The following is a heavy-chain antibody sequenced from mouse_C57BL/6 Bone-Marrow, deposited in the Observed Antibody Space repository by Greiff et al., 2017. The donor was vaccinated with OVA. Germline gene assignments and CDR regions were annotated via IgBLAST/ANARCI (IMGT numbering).Heavy chain of an antibody. V-gene: IGHV5-4*01. D-gene: IGHD2-5*01. Sequence: EVKLMESGGGLVKPGGSLKLSCAASGFTFSSYAMSWVRQTPEKRLEWVATISDGGSYTYYPDNVKGRFTISRDNAKNNLYLQMSHLKSEDTAMYYCARDQDSNLDYWGQGTTLTVSS. CDR1: GFTFSSYA. J-gene: IGHJ2*01. CDR2: ISDGGSYT. CDR3: ARDQDSNLDY.